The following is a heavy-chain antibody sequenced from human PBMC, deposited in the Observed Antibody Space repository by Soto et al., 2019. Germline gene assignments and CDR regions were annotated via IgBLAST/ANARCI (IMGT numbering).Heavy chain of an antibody. CDR3: AKQGHYYYFDY. J-gene: IGHJ4*02. V-gene: IGHV3-23*01. Sequence: GGSLRLSCAASGFTFTTYGMSWVRQAPGKGLEWVSTISTSGSDSYYADSVKGRFTVSRDNSRNTLFLDMNSLRAEDTATYYCAKQGHYYYFDYWGRGTPVTVSS. D-gene: IGHD1-26*01. CDR1: GFTFTTYG. CDR2: ISTSGSDS.